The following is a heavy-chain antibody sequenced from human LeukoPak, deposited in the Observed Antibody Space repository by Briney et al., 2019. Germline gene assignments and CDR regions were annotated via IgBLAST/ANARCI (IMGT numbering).Heavy chain of an antibody. J-gene: IGHJ4*02. CDR3: ARPSEMVGDYKFDY. Sequence: ASVKVSCKASGYTFSSYGFNWVRQAPGQGLEWMGWISPYNGNTYYAQNLQGRVTMTRNTSISTAYMELSSLRSEDTAVYYCARPSEMVGDYKFDYWGQGTLVTVSS. V-gene: IGHV1-18*01. CDR2: ISPYNGNT. CDR1: GYTFSSYG. D-gene: IGHD4-17*01.